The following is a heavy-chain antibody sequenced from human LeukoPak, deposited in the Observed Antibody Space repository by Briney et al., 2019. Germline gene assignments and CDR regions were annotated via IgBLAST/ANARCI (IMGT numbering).Heavy chain of an antibody. CDR1: GFTFSSYS. Sequence: GGSLRLSCAASGFTFSSYSMNWVRQAPGKGLEWVGRIKTKTEGGTTEYAASVKGRFTISRDDSKSIAYLQMNSLKTEDTAVYYCTRDYYDFWSGYSYMDVWGKGTTVTVSS. D-gene: IGHD3-3*01. V-gene: IGHV3-49*04. J-gene: IGHJ6*03. CDR3: TRDYYDFWSGYSYMDV. CDR2: IKTKTEGGTT.